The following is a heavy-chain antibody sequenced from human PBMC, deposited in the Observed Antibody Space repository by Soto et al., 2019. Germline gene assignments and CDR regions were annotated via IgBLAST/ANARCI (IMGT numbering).Heavy chain of an antibody. V-gene: IGHV3-11*05. D-gene: IGHD3-10*01. J-gene: IGHJ4*02. CDR2: ISGRTNYT. Sequence: QVQLVESGGGLVKPGGSLRLACAASGFTFSDYDMTWVRQAPGKGLEWVSHISGRTNYTNNADSVKGRFTISRDNGKNLVYLQMNSLGAEDTDVNFCARSLLGEGLVEYLDYWGQGALVTVSS. CDR3: ARSLLGEGLVEYLDY. CDR1: GFTFSDYD.